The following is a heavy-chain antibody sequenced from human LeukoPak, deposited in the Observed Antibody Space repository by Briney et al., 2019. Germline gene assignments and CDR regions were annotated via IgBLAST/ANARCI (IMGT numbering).Heavy chain of an antibody. D-gene: IGHD2-15*01. CDR2: MNPNSGNT. CDR1: GYTFTSYD. J-gene: IGHJ5*02. V-gene: IGHV1-8*01. Sequence: ASVKVSCKASGYTFTSYDINWVRQATGQGLEWMGWMNPNSGNTGYAQKFQGRVTMTRNTSISTAYMELSSLRSEDTAVYYCARGLWGGYCSGGGCPGIDPWGQGTLVTVSS. CDR3: ARGLWGGYCSGGGCPGIDP.